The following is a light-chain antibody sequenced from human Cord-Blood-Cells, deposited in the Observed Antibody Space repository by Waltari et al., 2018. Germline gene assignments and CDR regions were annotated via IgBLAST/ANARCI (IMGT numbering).Light chain of an antibody. J-gene: IGKJ1*01. CDR1: QGISSW. CDR3: QQYNSYSRT. Sequence: DIQMTQSPSTLSASVGDRVTITCRASQGISSWLAWYQQKPGKAPKLLIYDASSLESGVPSRFSGSGSGTEFTLTISSLQPDDFATYYCQQYNSYSRTFGQGTKVEIE. V-gene: IGKV1-5*01. CDR2: DAS.